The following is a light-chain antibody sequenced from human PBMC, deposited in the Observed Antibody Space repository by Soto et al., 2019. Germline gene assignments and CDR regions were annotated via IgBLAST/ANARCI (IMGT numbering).Light chain of an antibody. CDR1: QSVSSD. CDR2: AAS. V-gene: IGKV3-20*01. J-gene: IGKJ1*01. Sequence: LTQSPSTLSLSPGESAILSCRVSQSVSSDLSWYQHKPGQAPRLLIYAASSRATGIPARFSGSGSGTDFTLTISRLEPEDFAVYYCQQYGSSPQTFGQGTKVDI. CDR3: QQYGSSPQT.